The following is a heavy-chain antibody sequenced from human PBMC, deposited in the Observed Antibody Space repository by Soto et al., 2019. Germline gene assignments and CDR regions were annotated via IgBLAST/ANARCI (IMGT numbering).Heavy chain of an antibody. Sequence: SETLSLTCTVSGCSISSYYWSWIRQPPGKELEWIGYIDYSGSTNYNPSLKSRVTISVVTSKIQFSLKLSSVTAADTAAYYCARLVAVAGYWFDPWGHGTLVTVSS. CDR3: ARLVAVAGYWFDP. J-gene: IGHJ5*02. CDR1: GCSISSYY. V-gene: IGHV4-59*01. CDR2: IDYSGST. D-gene: IGHD6-19*01.